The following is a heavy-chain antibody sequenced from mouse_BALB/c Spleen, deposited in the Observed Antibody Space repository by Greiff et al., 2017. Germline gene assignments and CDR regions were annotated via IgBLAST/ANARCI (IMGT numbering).Heavy chain of an antibody. CDR1: GFTFSSFG. CDR2: ISSGSSTI. CDR3: ARSNYGYLYAMDY. D-gene: IGHD1-2*01. Sequence: DVQLVESGGGLVQPGGSRKLSCAASGFTFSSFGMHWVRQAPEKGLEWVAYISSGSSTIYYADTVKGRFTISRDNPKNTLFLQMTSLRSEDTAMYYCARSNYGYLYAMDYWGQGTSVTVSS. V-gene: IGHV5-17*02. J-gene: IGHJ4*01.